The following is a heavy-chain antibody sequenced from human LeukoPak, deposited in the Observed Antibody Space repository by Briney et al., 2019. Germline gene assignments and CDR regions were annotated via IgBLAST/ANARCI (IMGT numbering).Heavy chain of an antibody. CDR1: GGSISSYY. J-gene: IGHJ4*02. D-gene: IGHD5-24*01. CDR3: ARDKRWLQSQFDY. CDR2: INHSGST. V-gene: IGHV4-34*01. Sequence: PSETLSLTCTVSGGSISSYYWSWIRQPPGKGLEWIGEINHSGSTNYNPSLKSRVTISVDTSKNQFSLKLSSVTAADTAVYYCARDKRWLQSQFDYWGQGTLVTVSS.